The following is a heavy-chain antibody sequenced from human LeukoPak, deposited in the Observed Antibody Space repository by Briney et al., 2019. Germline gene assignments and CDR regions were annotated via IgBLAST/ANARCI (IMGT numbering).Heavy chain of an antibody. CDR1: GFTFSSYG. V-gene: IGHV3-30*18. J-gene: IGHJ6*04. CDR2: ISYDGSNK. Sequence: GRSLRLSCAASGFTFSSYGMHWVRQAPGKGLEWVAVISYDGSNKYYADSVKGGFTISRDNSKNTLYLQMNSLRAEDTAVYYCAKDSLYCSSTSCYARGKKYYYYGMDVWGKGTTVTVSS. D-gene: IGHD2-2*01. CDR3: AKDSLYCSSTSCYARGKKYYYYGMDV.